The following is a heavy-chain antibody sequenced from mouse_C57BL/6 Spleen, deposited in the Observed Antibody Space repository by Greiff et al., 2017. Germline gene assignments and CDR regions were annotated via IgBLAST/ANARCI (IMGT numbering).Heavy chain of an antibody. CDR3: ARDAGGYNYFDY. CDR2: INYDGSST. Sequence: EVKLVESEGGLVQPGSSMKLSCTASGFTFSDYYMAWVRQVPEKGLEWVANINYDGSSTYYLDSLKSRFIISRDNAKNLLYLQITYLKSEVTATDYCARDAGGYNYFDYWGQGTTLTVSS. V-gene: IGHV5-16*01. CDR1: GFTFSDYY. D-gene: IGHD2-2*01. J-gene: IGHJ2*01.